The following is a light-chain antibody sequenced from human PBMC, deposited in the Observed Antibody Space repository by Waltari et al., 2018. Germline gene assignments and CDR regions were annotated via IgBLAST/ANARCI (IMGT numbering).Light chain of an antibody. CDR3: AAWDDSLSGRV. CDR2: RNN. V-gene: IGLV1-47*01. Sequence: QSVLTQPPSASGTPGQRVTLSCSGSRSNIGSNYVYWYQQVPGTAPKLLIYRNNRRPSGVPDRVSGPKSGTAASLASSGRRSEDEADYYCAAWDDSLSGRVFGGGTKVTVL. J-gene: IGLJ3*02. CDR1: RSNIGSNY.